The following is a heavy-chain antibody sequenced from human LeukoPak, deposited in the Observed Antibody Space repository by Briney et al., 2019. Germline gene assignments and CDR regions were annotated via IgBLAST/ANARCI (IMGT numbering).Heavy chain of an antibody. Sequence: PSGTLSLTCTVSGGSISSYYWSWIRQPPGKGLEWIGYIYCSGSTNYNPSLKSRVTISVDTSKNQFSLKLSSVTAADTAVYYCARERSVNAFDIWGQGTMVTVSS. CDR1: GGSISSYY. D-gene: IGHD3-3*01. CDR2: IYCSGST. J-gene: IGHJ3*02. V-gene: IGHV4-59*01. CDR3: ARERSVNAFDI.